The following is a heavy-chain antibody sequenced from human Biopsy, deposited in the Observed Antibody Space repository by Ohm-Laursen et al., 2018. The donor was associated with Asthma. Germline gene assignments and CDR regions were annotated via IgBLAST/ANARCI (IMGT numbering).Heavy chain of an antibody. CDR3: ARSYCGGDCYSPFDY. Sequence: SSVKVSCKPSGGTFSSDAISWVRQAPGQGLEWMGGIMPIFGTPNYAQKFQHRLTITADDSTTTVYMELSSLKLEDTAVYFCARSYCGGDCYSPFDYWGQGSLVTVSS. J-gene: IGHJ4*02. CDR1: GGTFSSDA. D-gene: IGHD2-21*01. V-gene: IGHV1-69*01. CDR2: IMPIFGTP.